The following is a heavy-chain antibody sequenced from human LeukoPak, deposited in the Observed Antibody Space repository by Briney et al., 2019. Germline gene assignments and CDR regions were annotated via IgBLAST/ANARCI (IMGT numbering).Heavy chain of an antibody. J-gene: IGHJ6*03. CDR2: IYSGGST. V-gene: IGHV3-66*02. CDR3: AKVKLGTIYYYMDV. CDR1: GFTVSSNY. D-gene: IGHD3-16*01. Sequence: PGGSLRLSCAASGFTVSSNYMSWVRQAPGKGLEWVSVIYSGGSTYYADSVKGRFTISRDNSKNTLYLQMNSLRAEDTAVYYCAKVKLGTIYYYMDVWGKGTTVTISS.